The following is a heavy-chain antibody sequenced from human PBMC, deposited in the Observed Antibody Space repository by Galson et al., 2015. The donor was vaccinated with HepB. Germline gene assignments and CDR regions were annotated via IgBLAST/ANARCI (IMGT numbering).Heavy chain of an antibody. CDR3: AKDLELDSSGYYYFPRLPLGY. CDR2: IWYDGSNK. CDR1: GFTFSSHG. J-gene: IGHJ4*02. V-gene: IGHV3-30*18. Sequence: SLRLSCAASGFTFSSHGMHWVRQAPGKGLEWVAVIWYDGSNKYYADSVKGRFTISRDNSKNTLYLQMNSLRAEDTAVYYCAKDLELDSSGYYYFPRLPLGYWGQGTLVTVSS. D-gene: IGHD3-22*01.